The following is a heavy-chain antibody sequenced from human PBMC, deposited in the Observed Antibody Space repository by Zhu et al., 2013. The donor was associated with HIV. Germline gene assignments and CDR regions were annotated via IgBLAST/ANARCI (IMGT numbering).Heavy chain of an antibody. J-gene: IGHJ6*02. D-gene: IGHD2-15*01. CDR1: GYTFTNYG. V-gene: IGHV1-8*01. CDR3: ARGRRWELGGWYGTS. Sequence: QVQLVQSGPEVKKPGASVKVSCKASGYTFTNYGINWVRQATGHGLEWMGWVNPTSGHAGYAQKFQGRVTMTRNTSISTAYMELSSLTSEDTAVYYCARGRRWELGGWYGTSWGQGTTVIVSS. CDR2: VNPTSGHA.